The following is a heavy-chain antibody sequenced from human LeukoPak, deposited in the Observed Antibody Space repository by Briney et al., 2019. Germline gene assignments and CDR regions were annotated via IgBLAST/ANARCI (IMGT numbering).Heavy chain of an antibody. CDR1: GYTFTGYY. J-gene: IGHJ3*02. CDR3: ARPLRRYGNAFDI. V-gene: IGHV1-2*02. Sequence: ASVQVSCKASGYTFTGYYMHWVRQAPGQGLEWMGWINPNSGGTNYAQKFQGRVTMTRDTSISTAYMELSRLRSDDTAVYYCARPLRRYGNAFDIWGQGTMVTVSS. CDR2: INPNSGGT. D-gene: IGHD5-18*01.